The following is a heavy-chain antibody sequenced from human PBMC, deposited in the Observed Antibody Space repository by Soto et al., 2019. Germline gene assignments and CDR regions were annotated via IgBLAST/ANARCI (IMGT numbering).Heavy chain of an antibody. V-gene: IGHV3-21*06. J-gene: IGHJ4*02. CDR1: GLTFTRYS. CDR3: ARESEDLTSNFDY. CDR2: ISSTTNYI. Sequence: GGSLRLSCAASGLTFTRYSMNWVRQAPGKGLEWVSSISSTTNYIYYGDSMKGRFTISRDNAKNSLYLEMNSLGAEDTAVYYCARESEDLTSNFDYWGQGTLVTVSS.